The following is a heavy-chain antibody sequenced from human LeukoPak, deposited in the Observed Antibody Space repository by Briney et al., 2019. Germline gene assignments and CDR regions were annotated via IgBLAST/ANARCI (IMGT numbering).Heavy chain of an antibody. J-gene: IGHJ4*02. V-gene: IGHV3-21*01. CDR2: ISRSGRHI. D-gene: IGHD6-13*01. CDR3: ARVAEAAAFDY. CDR1: GFTFSTYS. Sequence: WGSLRLSCAASGFTFSTYSMNWVRQAPGKGLEWVSSISRSGRHIYCADSMKGRFTISRDNAKNSLYLQMNGLRAEDTAVYYCARVAEAAAFDYWGQGTLVTVPS.